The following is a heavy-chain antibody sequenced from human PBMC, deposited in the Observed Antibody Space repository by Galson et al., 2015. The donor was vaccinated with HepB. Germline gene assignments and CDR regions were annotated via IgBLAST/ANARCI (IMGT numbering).Heavy chain of an antibody. CDR2: ISYDGSNK. Sequence: SLRLSCAASGFTFSSYGMHWVRQAPGKGLEWVAVISYDGSNKYYADSVKGRFTISRDNSKNTLYLQMNSLRTEDTAVYYCARAGGGVVPAALGYYYYGMDVWGQGTTVTVSS. D-gene: IGHD2-2*01. CDR3: ARAGGGVVPAALGYYYYGMDV. CDR1: GFTFSSYG. J-gene: IGHJ6*02. V-gene: IGHV3-30*03.